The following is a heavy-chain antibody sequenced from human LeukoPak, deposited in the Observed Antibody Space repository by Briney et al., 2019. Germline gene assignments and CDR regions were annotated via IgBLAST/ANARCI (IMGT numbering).Heavy chain of an antibody. CDR3: ARGSSSWFHYYYYYYMDV. CDR2: IYYSGST. D-gene: IGHD6-13*01. Sequence: SETLSLTCTVSGGSISSYYWSWIRQPPGKGLEWIGYIYYSGSTNYNPSLKSRVTISVDTSKNQFSLKLSSVTAADTAVYYCARGSSSWFHYYYYYYMDVWGKGTTVTISS. J-gene: IGHJ6*03. CDR1: GGSISSYY. V-gene: IGHV4-59*01.